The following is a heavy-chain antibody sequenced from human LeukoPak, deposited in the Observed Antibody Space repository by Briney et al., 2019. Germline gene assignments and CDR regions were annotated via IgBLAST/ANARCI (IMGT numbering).Heavy chain of an antibody. J-gene: IGHJ4*02. V-gene: IGHV3-33*01. CDR2: IWYDGSNK. CDR3: ARDSGITMVRGPDY. D-gene: IGHD3-10*01. Sequence: GGSLRLSCAASGFTFSSYGMHWVRQAPGKGLEWVAVIWYDGSNKYYADSVKGRFTISRDNSKNTLYLQMNSLRAEDTAVYYCARDSGITMVRGPDYWGQGTLVTVSS. CDR1: GFTFSSYG.